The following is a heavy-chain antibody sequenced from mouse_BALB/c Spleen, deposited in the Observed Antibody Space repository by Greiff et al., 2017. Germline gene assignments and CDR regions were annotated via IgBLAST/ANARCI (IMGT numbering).Heavy chain of an antibody. CDR2: IWSGGST. V-gene: IGHV2-2*02. J-gene: IGHJ2*01. Sequence: VQRVESGPGLVQPSQSLSITCTVSGFSLTSYGVHWVRQSPGKGLEWLGVIWSGGSTDYNAAFISRLSISKDNSKSQVFFKMNSLQANDTAIYYCARNRGEKYPFDYWGQGTTLTVSS. CDR3: ARNRGEKYPFDY. CDR1: GFSLTSYG. D-gene: IGHD3-3*01.